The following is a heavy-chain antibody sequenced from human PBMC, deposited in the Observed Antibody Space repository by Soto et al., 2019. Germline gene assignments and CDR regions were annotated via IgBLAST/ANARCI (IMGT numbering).Heavy chain of an antibody. D-gene: IGHD2-21*02. CDR1: GGTFSSYA. Sequence: AASVKVSCKASGGTFSSYAISWVRQAPGQGLEWMGGIIPIFGTANYAQKFQGRVTITADESTSTAYMELSSLRSEDTAVYYCARDRGFVVVTAMSQFDPWGQGTLVTVSS. V-gene: IGHV1-69*13. CDR3: ARDRGFVVVTAMSQFDP. J-gene: IGHJ5*02. CDR2: IIPIFGTA.